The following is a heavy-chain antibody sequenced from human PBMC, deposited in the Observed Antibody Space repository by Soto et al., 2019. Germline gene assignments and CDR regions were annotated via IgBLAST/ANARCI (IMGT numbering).Heavy chain of an antibody. Sequence: QVQLMESGGGVVQPGRSLRLSCAASGFTFSSSGMHWVRQAPGKGLEWVAVTSFDGSSGYYADSVRGRFTISRDNSNNTLYLQMNSLRAEDTAVYYCAKSPPAVAGYFDYWGQGTLVTVSS. CDR1: GFTFSSSG. V-gene: IGHV3-30*18. D-gene: IGHD6-19*01. CDR2: TSFDGSSG. CDR3: AKSPPAVAGYFDY. J-gene: IGHJ4*02.